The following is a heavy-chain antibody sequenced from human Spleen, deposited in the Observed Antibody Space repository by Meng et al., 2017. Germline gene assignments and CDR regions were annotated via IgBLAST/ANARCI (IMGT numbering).Heavy chain of an antibody. CDR3: ARGPTTMAHDFDY. V-gene: IGHV4-34*01. Sequence: QVQLQQCGAGLVKPSETLYLTCDGSGGSFSDYYWSWVRQPPGKGLEWMGEINHSVSTNYNPSLESRATISVDTSQNNLSLKLSSVTAADSAVYYCARGPTTMAHDFDYWGQGTLVTVSS. D-gene: IGHD4-11*01. CDR1: GGSFSDYY. J-gene: IGHJ4*02. CDR2: INHSVST.